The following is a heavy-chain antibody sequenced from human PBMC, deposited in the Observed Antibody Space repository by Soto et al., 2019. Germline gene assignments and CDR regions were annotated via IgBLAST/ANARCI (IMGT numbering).Heavy chain of an antibody. D-gene: IGHD3-10*01. CDR2: FDPEDGET. CDR3: ATAPDYRAVNYYGMDV. V-gene: IGHV1-24*01. Sequence: QVQLVQSGAEVKKPGASVKVSCKVSGYTLTELSMHWVRQAPGKGLEWMGGFDPEDGETIYAQKFQGRVTMTEDTXTXIAYMELSSLRSEDTAVYYCATAPDYRAVNYYGMDVWGQGTTVTVSS. J-gene: IGHJ6*02. CDR1: GYTLTELS.